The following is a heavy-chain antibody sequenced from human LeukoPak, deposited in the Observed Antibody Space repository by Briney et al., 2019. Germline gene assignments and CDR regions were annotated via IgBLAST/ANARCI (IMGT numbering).Heavy chain of an antibody. J-gene: IGHJ4*02. Sequence: GGSLRLSCATSGFTFSSYSMNWVRQAPGKGLEWVSYISSSSSTIYYADSVKGRFTISRDNAKNSLYLQMNSLRAEDTAVYYCARALHDYVWGSYRSIYFDYWGQGTLVTVSS. CDR3: ARALHDYVWGSYRSIYFDY. D-gene: IGHD3-16*02. CDR2: ISSSSSTI. V-gene: IGHV3-48*01. CDR1: GFTFSSYS.